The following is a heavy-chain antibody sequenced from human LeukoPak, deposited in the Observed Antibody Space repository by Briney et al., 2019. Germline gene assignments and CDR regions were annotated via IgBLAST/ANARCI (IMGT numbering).Heavy chain of an antibody. Sequence: GGSLRLSCAASGFTFSNAWMSCVRQAPGKGLEWVGRIKSKTEGGTTDYAAPVKGRFTISRDDSKNTLYLQMNSLQTEDTAVYYCTVHVLRYFADYWGQGTLVTVSS. CDR1: GFTFSNAW. V-gene: IGHV3-15*01. CDR3: TVHVLRYFADY. J-gene: IGHJ4*02. CDR2: IKSKTEGGTT. D-gene: IGHD3-9*01.